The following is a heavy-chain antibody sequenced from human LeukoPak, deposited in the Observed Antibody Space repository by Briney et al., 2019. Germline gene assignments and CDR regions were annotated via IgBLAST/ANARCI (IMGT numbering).Heavy chain of an antibody. CDR2: ISYDGSNK. CDR3: ARDSALRFLDWLSYFDY. Sequence: GRSLILSCAASGFTFSSYAMHRVRQAPGKGLEWVAVISYDGSNKYYADSVKGRFTISRDNSKNTLYLQMNSLRAEDTAVYYCARDSALRFLDWLSYFDYWGQGTTVTVSS. V-gene: IGHV3-30-3*01. D-gene: IGHD3-3*01. CDR1: GFTFSSYA. J-gene: IGHJ4*03.